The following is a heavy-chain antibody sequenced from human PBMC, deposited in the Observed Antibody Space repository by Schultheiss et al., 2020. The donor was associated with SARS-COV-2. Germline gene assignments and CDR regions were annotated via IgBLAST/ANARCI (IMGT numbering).Heavy chain of an antibody. Sequence: SETLSLTCTVSGGSISSYYWSWIRQPAGKGLEWIGLIYTSGSTNYNPSLKSRVTMSADTSKNQFSLQLSSVTAADTAVYYCSRLPYAGQVSGFDYWGQGTLVTVSS. CDR1: GGSISSYY. CDR2: IYTSGST. CDR3: SRLPYAGQVSGFDY. D-gene: IGHD6-19*01. J-gene: IGHJ4*02. V-gene: IGHV4-4*07.